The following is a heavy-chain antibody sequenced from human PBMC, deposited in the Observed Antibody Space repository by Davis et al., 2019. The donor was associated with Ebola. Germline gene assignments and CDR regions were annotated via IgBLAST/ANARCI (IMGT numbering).Heavy chain of an antibody. D-gene: IGHD6-19*01. Sequence: MPSETLSLTCTVSGGSISSGDYYWSWIRQPPGKGLEWIGYIYYSGSTYYNPSLKSRVTISVDTSKNQFSLKLSSVTAADTAVYYCARDGGSGWSRANWYFDLWGRGTLVTVSS. V-gene: IGHV4-30-4*01. CDR3: ARDGGSGWSRANWYFDL. CDR2: IYYSGST. CDR1: GGSISSGDYY. J-gene: IGHJ2*01.